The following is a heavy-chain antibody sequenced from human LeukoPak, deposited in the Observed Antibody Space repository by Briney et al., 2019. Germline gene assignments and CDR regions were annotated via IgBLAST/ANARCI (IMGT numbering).Heavy chain of an antibody. Sequence: GGSLRLSCAASGFTFSSYRMSWVRQAPGKGLEWVANIKQDGSEKYYVDSVKGRFTISRDNAKNSLYLQMNSLRAEDTAVYYCARNYDILTGLFDYWGQGTLVTISS. CDR3: ARNYDILTGLFDY. CDR1: GFTFSSYR. J-gene: IGHJ4*02. CDR2: IKQDGSEK. D-gene: IGHD3-9*01. V-gene: IGHV3-7*01.